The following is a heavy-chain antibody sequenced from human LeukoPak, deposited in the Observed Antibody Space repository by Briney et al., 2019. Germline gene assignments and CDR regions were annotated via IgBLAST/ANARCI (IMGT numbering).Heavy chain of an antibody. D-gene: IGHD3-16*01. CDR2: IYTSGST. J-gene: IGHJ5*02. V-gene: IGHV4-4*07. CDR1: GGSISSYY. CDR3: ASSRGTFNWFDP. Sequence: SETLSLTCTVSGGSISSYYWSWIRQPAGKGLEWIGRIYTSGSTNYNPSHKSRVTMSVDTSKNQFSLKLSSVTAADTAVYYCASSRGTFNWFDPWGRGTLVTVSS.